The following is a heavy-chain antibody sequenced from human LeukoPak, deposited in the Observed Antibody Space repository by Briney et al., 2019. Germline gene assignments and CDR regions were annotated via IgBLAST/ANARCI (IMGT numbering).Heavy chain of an antibody. J-gene: IGHJ3*02. Sequence: PSETLSLTCAVYGGSFSGYYWSWIRQPPGKGLEWIGEINHSGSTNYNPSLKSRVTISVDTSKNQFSLKLSSVTAADTAVYYCARDGYNWGAFDIWGQGTMVTVSS. V-gene: IGHV4-34*01. CDR3: ARDGYNWGAFDI. D-gene: IGHD5-24*01. CDR1: GGSFSGYY. CDR2: INHSGST.